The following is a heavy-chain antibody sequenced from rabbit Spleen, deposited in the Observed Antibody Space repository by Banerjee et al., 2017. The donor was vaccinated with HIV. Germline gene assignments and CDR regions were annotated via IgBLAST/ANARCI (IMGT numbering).Heavy chain of an antibody. Sequence: QLEETGGGLVQPGGSLTLSCKVSGFTISSYNMGWVRQAPGKGLEWIGYIYTGDGTTGYASWVNGRFTISSHNAQNTLYLQLNSLTVADTATYFCVRGASSSGYYSLWGPGTLVTVS. D-gene: IGHD1-1*01. CDR1: GFTISSYN. CDR2: IYTGDGTT. CDR3: VRGASSSGYYSL. J-gene: IGHJ4*01. V-gene: IGHV1S7*01.